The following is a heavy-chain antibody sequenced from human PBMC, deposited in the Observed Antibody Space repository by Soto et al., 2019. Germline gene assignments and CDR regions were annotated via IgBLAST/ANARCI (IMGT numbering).Heavy chain of an antibody. CDR1: GYTFTGYY. J-gene: IGHJ6*02. Sequence: ASVKVSCKASGYTFTGYYMHWVRQAPGQGLEWMGWINPNSGGTNYAQKFQGWVTMTRDTSISTAYMELRSLRSDDTAVYYCARVAVHAYYDFWSGHRPGMDVWGQGTTVTVSS. D-gene: IGHD3-3*01. V-gene: IGHV1-2*04. CDR3: ARVAVHAYYDFWSGHRPGMDV. CDR2: INPNSGGT.